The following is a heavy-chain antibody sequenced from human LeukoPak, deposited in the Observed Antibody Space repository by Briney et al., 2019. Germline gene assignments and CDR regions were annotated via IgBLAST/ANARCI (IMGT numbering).Heavy chain of an antibody. Sequence: PSETLSLTCAVSGYSISSGYYWSWIRQPPGKGLEWIGEINHSGSTNYNPSLKSRVTISVDTSKNQFSLKLSSVTAADTAVYYCARVTKLAKTYYYGSGSYYSGGFFDYWGQGTLVTVSS. J-gene: IGHJ4*02. D-gene: IGHD3-10*01. CDR3: ARVTKLAKTYYYGSGSYYSGGFFDY. V-gene: IGHV4-34*01. CDR2: INHSGST. CDR1: GYSISSGYY.